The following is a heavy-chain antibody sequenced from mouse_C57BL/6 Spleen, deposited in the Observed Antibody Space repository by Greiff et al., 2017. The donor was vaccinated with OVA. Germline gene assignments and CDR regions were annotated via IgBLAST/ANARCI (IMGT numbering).Heavy chain of an antibody. J-gene: IGHJ2*01. CDR3: AKYFDY. Sequence: EVQLQQSGPELVKPGASVKISCKASGYTFTDYYMNWVKQSHGKSLEWIGDINPNNGGTSYNQKFKGKATLTVDKSSSTAYMELRSLTYEDSAVYYCAKYFDYWGQGTTLTVSS. V-gene: IGHV1-26*01. CDR2: INPNNGGT. CDR1: GYTFTDYY.